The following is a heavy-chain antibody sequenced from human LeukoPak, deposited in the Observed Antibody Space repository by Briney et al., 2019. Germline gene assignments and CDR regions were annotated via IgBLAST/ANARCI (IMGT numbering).Heavy chain of an antibody. CDR1: GFTFSSFA. J-gene: IGHJ4*02. CDR3: AKGMFYFASGSFDY. CDR2: LSSGGGST. Sequence: GGSLRLFCAASGFTFSSFAMSWARQAPGKGLELVSALSSGGGSTNYADSVKGRSTISRDNSKNTLHLQMNSLRVEDTAVYYCAKGMFYFASGSFDYWGQGVLVTVSS. D-gene: IGHD3-10*01. V-gene: IGHV3-23*01.